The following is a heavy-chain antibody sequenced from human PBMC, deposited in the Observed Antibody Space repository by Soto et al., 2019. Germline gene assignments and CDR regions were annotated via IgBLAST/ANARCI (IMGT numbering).Heavy chain of an antibody. J-gene: IGHJ6*03. D-gene: IGHD3-10*01. CDR1: GFTFSSYA. CDR2: ISGSGGST. CDR3: AKGSDLYDYYGSGSYYSYYDYYYMDV. Sequence: PGGSLRLSCAASGFTFSSYAMSWVRQAPGKGLEWVSAISGSGGSTYYADSVKGRFTISRDNSKNTLYLQMNSLRAEDTAVYYCAKGSDLYDYYGSGSYYSYYDYYYMDVWGKGTTVTVSS. V-gene: IGHV3-23*01.